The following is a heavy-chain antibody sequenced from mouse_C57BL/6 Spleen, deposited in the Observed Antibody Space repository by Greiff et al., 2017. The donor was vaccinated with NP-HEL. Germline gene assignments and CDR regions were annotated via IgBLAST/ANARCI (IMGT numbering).Heavy chain of an antibody. D-gene: IGHD2-2*01. J-gene: IGHJ2*01. CDR3: ARYGYGGCVDD. CDR1: GYAFSSSW. Sequence: VQLQQSGPELVKPGASVKISCKASGYAFSSSWMNWVKQRPGKGLEWIGRIYPGDGDTNYNGKFKGKATLTADKSSSTAYMQLSSLTAEDSAVYFCARYGYGGCVDDWGQGTTLTVAT. V-gene: IGHV1-82*01. CDR2: IYPGDGDT.